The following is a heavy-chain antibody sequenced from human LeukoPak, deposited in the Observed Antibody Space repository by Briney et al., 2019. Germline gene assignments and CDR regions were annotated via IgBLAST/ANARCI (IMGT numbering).Heavy chain of an antibody. CDR1: GFTFSSYA. Sequence: GGSLRLSCAASGFTFSSYAMSWVRQAPGKGLEWVSAISGSGGSTYYADSVKGRFTISRDNSKNTLYLQMNSLRAEDTAVYYCARGPTYIVVVPAAPYWGQGTLVTVSS. CDR2: ISGSGGST. D-gene: IGHD2-2*01. V-gene: IGHV3-23*01. CDR3: ARGPTYIVVVPAAPY. J-gene: IGHJ4*02.